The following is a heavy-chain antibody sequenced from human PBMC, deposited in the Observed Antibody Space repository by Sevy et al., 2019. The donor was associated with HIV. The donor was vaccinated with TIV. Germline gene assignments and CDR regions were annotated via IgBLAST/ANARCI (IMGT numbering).Heavy chain of an antibody. CDR1: GFSFSDYS. V-gene: IGHV3-11*01. D-gene: IGHD5-12*01. Sequence: GGSLRLSCAASGFSFSDYSMRWVRQAPGKGQEWVPYISGSGSGILFADSVKGRATISRDNAKNSLYLQLSSLRFEETAVYYCARVPKVATMVDFWGQGTLVTVSS. J-gene: IGHJ4*02. CDR3: ARVPKVATMVDF. CDR2: ISGSGSGI.